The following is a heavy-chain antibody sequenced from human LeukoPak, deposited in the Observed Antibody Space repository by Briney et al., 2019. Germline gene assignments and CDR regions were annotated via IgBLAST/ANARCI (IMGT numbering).Heavy chain of an antibody. V-gene: IGHV3-23*01. CDR3: DKAGRTSHFYCGTDV. Sequence: GGSLRLSCAASGFTFSSYAMSWVRQAPGKGLEWVSAISGSGGSTYYADSVKGRFTISRDNSKNTLYLQMNSLRAEDTAVYYCDKAGRTSHFYCGTDVWGQGTTVTVYS. CDR1: GFTFSSYA. CDR2: ISGSGGST. J-gene: IGHJ6*02. D-gene: IGHD2-8*01.